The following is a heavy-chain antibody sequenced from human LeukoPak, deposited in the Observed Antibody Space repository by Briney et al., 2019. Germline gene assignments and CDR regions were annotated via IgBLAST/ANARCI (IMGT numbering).Heavy chain of an antibody. Sequence: GRSLRLSCAASGFTFSSYAMHWVRQAPGKGLEWVAVISYDGSNKYYADSVKGRFTISRDNSKNTLYLQMNSLRAEDTAVYYCARDRSGPPGDYHYMDVWGKGTTVTVSS. CDR2: ISYDGSNK. J-gene: IGHJ6*03. D-gene: IGHD1-14*01. CDR1: GFTFSSYA. CDR3: ARDRSGPPGDYHYMDV. V-gene: IGHV3-30*01.